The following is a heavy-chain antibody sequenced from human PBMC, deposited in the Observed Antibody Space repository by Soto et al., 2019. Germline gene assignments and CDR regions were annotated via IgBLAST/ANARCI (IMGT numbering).Heavy chain of an antibody. V-gene: IGHV3-33*01. CDR3: ARDQNVVVPAAIRGWRDDYSYYGMDV. CDR2: IWYDGSNK. Sequence: SLRLSCAASGFTFSSYGMHWVRQAPGKGLEWVAVIWYDGSNKYYADSVKGRFTISRDNSKNTLYLQMNSLRAEDTAVYYCARDQNVVVPAAIRGWRDDYSYYGMDVWGQGTTVTVSS. J-gene: IGHJ6*02. CDR1: GFTFSSYG. D-gene: IGHD2-2*01.